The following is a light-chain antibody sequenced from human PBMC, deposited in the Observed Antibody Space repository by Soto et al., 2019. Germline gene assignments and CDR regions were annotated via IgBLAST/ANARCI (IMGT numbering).Light chain of an antibody. CDR2: EVT. Sequence: QAVLTQPASVSGSPGQSITISCTGTSSDVGAYNYVSWFQQYPGKAPKLIIYEVTNRPSGVSDRFSGSKSGNTASLTVSGLQAEDESDYYCSSFTTRKTWVFGGGTKLTVL. J-gene: IGLJ3*02. V-gene: IGLV2-14*01. CDR1: SSDVGAYNY. CDR3: SSFTTRKTWV.